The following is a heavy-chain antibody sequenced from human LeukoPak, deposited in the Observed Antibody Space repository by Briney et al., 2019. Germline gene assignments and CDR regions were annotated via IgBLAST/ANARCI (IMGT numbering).Heavy chain of an antibody. CDR1: GFTFSSYW. J-gene: IGHJ4*02. Sequence: GGSLRLPCAASGFTFSSYWMHWVRQAPGKGLVWVSRINSDGSSTSYADSVKGRFTISRDNAKNTLYLQMNSLRAEDTAVYYCARVPYQVGGWYGVGFDYWGQGTLVTVTS. V-gene: IGHV3-74*01. CDR3: ARVPYQVGGWYGVGFDY. D-gene: IGHD6-19*01. CDR2: INSDGSST.